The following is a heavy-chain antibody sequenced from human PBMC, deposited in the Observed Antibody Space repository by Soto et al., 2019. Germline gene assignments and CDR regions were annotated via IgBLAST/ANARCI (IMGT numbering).Heavy chain of an antibody. CDR3: ASPAGADYTFDY. J-gene: IGHJ4*02. CDR1: GGSITSSSYY. D-gene: IGHD4-4*01. Sequence: SETLSLTCGVSGGSITSSSYYWGWILQAPGRGLEWIGTIYYRGSTYYNPSLESRVTISADTSKNQLSLNLRSVTAADTAVYYCASPAGADYTFDYWGQGILVTVSS. CDR2: IYYRGST. V-gene: IGHV4-39*01.